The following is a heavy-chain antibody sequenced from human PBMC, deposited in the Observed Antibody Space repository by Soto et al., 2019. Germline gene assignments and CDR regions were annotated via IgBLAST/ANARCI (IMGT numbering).Heavy chain of an antibody. CDR2: IWYDGSNK. CDR3: ARDSAGTVSWFDT. D-gene: IGHD1-1*01. J-gene: IGHJ5*02. V-gene: IGHV3-33*01. Sequence: GGSLRLSCAASGFTFSSYGMHWVRQAPGKGLEWVAVIWYDGSNKYYADSVKGRFTISRDNSKNTLYLQMNSLSAEHTAVYYCARDSAGTVSWFDTWGQGTLVTVSS. CDR1: GFTFSSYG.